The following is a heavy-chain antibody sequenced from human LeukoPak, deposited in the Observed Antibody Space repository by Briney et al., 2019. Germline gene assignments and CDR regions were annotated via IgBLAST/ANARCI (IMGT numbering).Heavy chain of an antibody. CDR1: GFTVSSNY. Sequence: GGSLRLSCAASGFTVSSNYMSWVRQAPGKGLEWVSVIYSGGSTYYADSVKGRFTISRDNSKNSLYLQMNSLRVEDTAVYYCARADMATITIDYWGQGTLVTVSS. CDR3: ARADMATITIDY. CDR2: IYSGGST. J-gene: IGHJ4*02. V-gene: IGHV3-66*01. D-gene: IGHD5-24*01.